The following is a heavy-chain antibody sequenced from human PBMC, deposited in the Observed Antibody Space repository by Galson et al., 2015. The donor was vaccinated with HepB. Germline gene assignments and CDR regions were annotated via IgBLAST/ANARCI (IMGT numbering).Heavy chain of an antibody. V-gene: IGHV3-48*03. CDR1: GFTFSSYE. Sequence: SLRLSCAASGFTFSSYEMNWVRQAPGKGLEWVSYISSSGSTIYYADSVKGRFTISRDNAKNSLYLQMNSLRAEDTAVYYCAREEGKGDYVWFDPWGQGTLVTVSS. CDR2: ISSSGSTI. D-gene: IGHD4-17*01. CDR3: AREEGKGDYVWFDP. J-gene: IGHJ5*02.